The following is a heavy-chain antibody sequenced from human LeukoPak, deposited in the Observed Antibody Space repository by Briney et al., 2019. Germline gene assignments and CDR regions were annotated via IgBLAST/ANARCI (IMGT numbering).Heavy chain of an antibody. D-gene: IGHD4/OR15-4a*01. CDR2: IIPILGIA. CDR1: GGTFSSYA. CDR3: ARPTNYGAYGMDV. Sequence: VASVKVSCKASGGTFSSYAISWVRQAPGQGLEWMGRIIPILGIANYAQKFQGRVTITADKSTSTAYMELSSLRSEDTAMYYCARPTNYGAYGMDVWGQGTTVTVSS. J-gene: IGHJ6*02. V-gene: IGHV1-69*04.